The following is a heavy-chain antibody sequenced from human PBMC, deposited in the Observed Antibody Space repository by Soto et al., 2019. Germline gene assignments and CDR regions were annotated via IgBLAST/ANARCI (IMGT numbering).Heavy chain of an antibody. CDR1: GFTFSSYA. J-gene: IGHJ5*02. CDR3: VKARTHSIADGYSYNWFDP. D-gene: IGHD5-18*01. V-gene: IGHV3-64D*06. CDR2: ISSNGGST. Sequence: GGSLRLSCSASGFTFSSYAMHWVRQAPGKGLEYVSAISSNGGSTYYADSVKGRFTISRDNSKNTLYLQMSSLRAEDTAVYYCVKARTHSIADGYSYNWFDPWGQGTLVTVSS.